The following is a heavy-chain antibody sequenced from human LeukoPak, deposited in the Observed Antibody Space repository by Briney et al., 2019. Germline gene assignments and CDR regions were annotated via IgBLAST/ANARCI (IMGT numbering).Heavy chain of an antibody. CDR3: AKDRCSNGIGCYYYYMAV. V-gene: IGHV3-30*02. J-gene: IGHJ6*03. CDR2: IQYDGSNE. Sequence: GGSLRLSCVASGFTYSHYGMNWVRQAPGKGLEWVAYIQYDGSNEQYADSVKGRFSISRDNSKNILFLQMNSLRAEDTAVYYCAKDRCSNGIGCYYYYMAVWGKGTTVTISS. D-gene: IGHD2-8*01. CDR1: GFTYSHYG.